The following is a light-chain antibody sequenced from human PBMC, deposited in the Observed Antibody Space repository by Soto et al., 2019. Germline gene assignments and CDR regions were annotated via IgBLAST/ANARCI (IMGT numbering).Light chain of an antibody. CDR1: PSVSSNY. V-gene: IGKV3-20*01. Sequence: EIMLTQSPGTLSLSPGERATLSCRASPSVSSNYLAWYQHKPGQAPRLLIYGASSRATGIPDRFSGSGSGTDFTLTISRLEPEDFAVYYCQQYGGSPMYTFGQGTNLEIK. CDR3: QQYGGSPMYT. J-gene: IGKJ2*01. CDR2: GAS.